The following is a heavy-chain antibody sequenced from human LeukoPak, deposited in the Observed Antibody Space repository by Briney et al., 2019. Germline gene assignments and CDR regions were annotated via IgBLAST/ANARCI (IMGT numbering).Heavy chain of an antibody. D-gene: IGHD6-13*01. J-gene: IGHJ4*02. Sequence: VSVKVSCKASGYTFTGYYMHWVRQAPGQGLEWMGWINPNSGGTNYAQKFQGRVTMTRDTSISTAYMELSRLRSDDTAVYYCARGAAAGAPGLFYWGQGTLVTVSS. CDR2: INPNSGGT. V-gene: IGHV1-2*02. CDR1: GYTFTGYY. CDR3: ARGAAAGAPGLFY.